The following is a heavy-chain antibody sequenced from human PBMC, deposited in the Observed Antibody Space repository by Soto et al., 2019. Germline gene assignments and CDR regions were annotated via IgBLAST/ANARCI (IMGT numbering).Heavy chain of an antibody. CDR1: GFTFSSYG. J-gene: IGHJ5*02. CDR2: IWYDGSNK. V-gene: IGHV3-33*01. CDR3: ARGGVWYCSSTSCSGWFDP. Sequence: QVQLVESGGGVVQPGRSLRLSCAASGFTFSSYGMHWVRQAPGKGLEWVAVIWYDGSNKYYADSVKGRFTISRDNSKNTLYLQMSSLRAEDTAVYYCARGGVWYCSSTSCSGWFDPWGQGTLVTVSS. D-gene: IGHD2-2*01.